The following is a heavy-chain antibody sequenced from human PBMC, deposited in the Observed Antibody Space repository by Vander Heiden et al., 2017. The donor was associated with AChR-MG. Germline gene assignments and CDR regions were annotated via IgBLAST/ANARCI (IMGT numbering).Heavy chain of an antibody. Sequence: QVQLVQSGAEVKKPGASVKVSCKASGYTFTSYDINWVRQAPGQGLEWMGWMNPNSGNTGYAQKFQGRVTMTRNTSISTAYMELSSLRSEDTAVYYCARRLVGIWSGYYVGMDVWGQGTTVTVSS. D-gene: IGHD3-3*01. J-gene: IGHJ6*02. CDR1: GYTFTSYD. CDR3: ARRLVGIWSGYYVGMDV. V-gene: IGHV1-8*01. CDR2: MNPNSGNT.